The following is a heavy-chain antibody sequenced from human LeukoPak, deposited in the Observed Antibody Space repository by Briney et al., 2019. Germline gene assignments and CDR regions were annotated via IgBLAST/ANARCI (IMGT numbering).Heavy chain of an antibody. CDR3: AKDTSYYYDSSGFDY. V-gene: IGHV3-9*01. CDR1: GFTFDDYA. J-gene: IGHJ4*02. Sequence: GGTMRLSCAASGFTFDDYAMHWVRQPTAKGLEWVSGIDWISGSKGYADSVKGRFTISRDNAKNSLYLQMNSLRAEDTALYYGAKDTSYYYDSSGFDYWGQGTQVTVSS. CDR2: IDWISGSK. D-gene: IGHD3-22*01.